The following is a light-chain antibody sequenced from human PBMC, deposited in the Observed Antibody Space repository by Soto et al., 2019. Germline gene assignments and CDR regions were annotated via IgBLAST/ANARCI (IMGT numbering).Light chain of an antibody. Sequence: QSVLSQPPSTSGTPGQRSTISCSGTSYNFGMNHVNWYQQFPGTAPKVLIYSNNQRPPGILDRFSGSKSVPLESLASSGLQYSEEANYYYAAWDDSRNGLVFAGGTQLTVL. CDR2: SNN. CDR3: AAWDDSRNGLV. J-gene: IGLJ2*01. CDR1: SYNFGMNH. V-gene: IGLV1-44*01.